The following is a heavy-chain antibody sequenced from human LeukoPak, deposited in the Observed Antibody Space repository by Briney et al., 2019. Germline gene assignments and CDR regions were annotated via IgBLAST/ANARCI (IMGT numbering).Heavy chain of an antibody. CDR2: IYYSGST. D-gene: IGHD1/OR15-1a*01. J-gene: IGHJ4*02. CDR1: GGSVSSGSYY. CDR3: AREGTGLEEYFDY. Sequence: PSETLSLTCTVSGGSVSSGSYYWSWIRQPPGKGLEWFGYIYYSGSTNYNPSLKSRVTISVDTSKNQFSLKLSSVTAADTAVYYCAREGTGLEEYFDYWGQGTLVTVSS. V-gene: IGHV4-61*01.